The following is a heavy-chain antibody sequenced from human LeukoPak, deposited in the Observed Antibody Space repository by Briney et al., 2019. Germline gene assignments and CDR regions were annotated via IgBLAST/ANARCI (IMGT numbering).Heavy chain of an antibody. Sequence: GGSLRLSCAASGFTFSSYGMHWVRQAPGKGLEWVAFIRYDGSNKYYADSVKGRFTISRDNSKNTLYLQMNSLRAEDTDVYYCAEDAYFDWLFDYWGQGTLVTVSS. CDR3: AEDAYFDWLFDY. V-gene: IGHV3-30*02. J-gene: IGHJ4*02. CDR1: GFTFSSYG. CDR2: IRYDGSNK. D-gene: IGHD3-9*01.